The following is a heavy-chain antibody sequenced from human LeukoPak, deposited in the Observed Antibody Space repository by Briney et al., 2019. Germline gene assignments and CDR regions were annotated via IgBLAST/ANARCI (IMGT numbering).Heavy chain of an antibody. Sequence: ASVKVSCKASGYTFTGYYIHWVRQAPGQGLEWMGWIYPYSGDTNYAQNFQGRVTMTRDTSISTAYMELSSPKSDDTAVYYCARDRNSGSSLDIWGQGTMLTVSS. CDR2: IYPYSGDT. CDR1: GYTFTGYY. V-gene: IGHV1-2*02. D-gene: IGHD6-6*01. CDR3: ARDRNSGSSLDI. J-gene: IGHJ3*02.